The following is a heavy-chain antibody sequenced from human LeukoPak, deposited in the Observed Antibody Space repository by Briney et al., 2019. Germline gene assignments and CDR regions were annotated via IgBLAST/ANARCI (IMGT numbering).Heavy chain of an antibody. J-gene: IGHJ5*02. D-gene: IGHD4-17*01. CDR3: AKVYGDYVLRWFDP. V-gene: IGHV3-23*01. Sequence: PGGSLRLSCAASGFTFDDYGMSWVRQAPGKGLEWVSAISGSGGSTYYADSVKGRFTISRDNSKNTLYLQMNSLRAEDTAVYYCAKVYGDYVLRWFDPWGQGTLVTVSS. CDR2: ISGSGGST. CDR1: GFTFDDYG.